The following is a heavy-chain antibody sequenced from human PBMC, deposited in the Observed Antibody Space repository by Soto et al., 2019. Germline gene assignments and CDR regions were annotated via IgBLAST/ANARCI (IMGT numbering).Heavy chain of an antibody. CDR3: ARHEVGWFDP. Sequence: SETLSLTCTVSGGSIRSYYWSWIRQPPGKGLEWIGYIYYSGSTNYNPSLKSRVTISVDTSKNQFSLKLSSVTAADTAVYYCARHEVGWFDPWGQGTLVTVSS. CDR1: GGSIRSYY. V-gene: IGHV4-59*08. J-gene: IGHJ5*02. CDR2: IYYSGST.